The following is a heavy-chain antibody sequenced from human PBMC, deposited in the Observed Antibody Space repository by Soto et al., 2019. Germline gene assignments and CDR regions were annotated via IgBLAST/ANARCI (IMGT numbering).Heavy chain of an antibody. V-gene: IGHV1-18*01. J-gene: IGHJ5*02. CDR1: GYTFTSYG. Sequence: AXXVKVSYKASGYTFTSYGISLVQHAPGQGLEWMGWISAYNGNTNYAQKLQGRVTMTTDTSTSTAYMELRSLRSADTAVYYCARVSVVVPAAHVWFDPWGQGTLVTVS. D-gene: IGHD2-2*01. CDR2: ISAYNGNT. CDR3: ARVSVVVPAAHVWFDP.